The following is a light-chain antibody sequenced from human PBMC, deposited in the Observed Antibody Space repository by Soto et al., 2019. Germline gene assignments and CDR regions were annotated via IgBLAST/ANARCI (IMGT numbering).Light chain of an antibody. J-gene: IGKJ1*01. V-gene: IGKV1-5*01. Sequence: DIQMTQSPTTLSASIGDRVTITCRASEGIRTWLAWYQHKPGKAPKFLIYDASTLESGVPSRFSGSGSGTEFTLTISSLHPDDFATYYCQQYNSYSPTFGQGTKVDIK. CDR2: DAS. CDR1: EGIRTW. CDR3: QQYNSYSPT.